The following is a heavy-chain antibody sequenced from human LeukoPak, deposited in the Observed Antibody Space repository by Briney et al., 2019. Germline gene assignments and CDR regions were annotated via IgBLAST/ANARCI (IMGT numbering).Heavy chain of an antibody. Sequence: TGGSLRLSCAASGFTFSSYSMNWVRQAPGEGLEWVSSISSSSSYIYYADSVKGRFTISRDNAKNSLYLQMNSLRAEDTAVYYCARDYAAAGRTNWFDPWGQGTLVTVSS. D-gene: IGHD6-13*01. J-gene: IGHJ5*02. V-gene: IGHV3-21*01. CDR1: GFTFSSYS. CDR3: ARDYAAAGRTNWFDP. CDR2: ISSSSSYI.